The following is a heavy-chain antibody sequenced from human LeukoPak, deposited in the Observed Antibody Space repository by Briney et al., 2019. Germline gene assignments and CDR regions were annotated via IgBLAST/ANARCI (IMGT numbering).Heavy chain of an antibody. CDR2: IFPDDSDT. V-gene: IGHV5-51*01. D-gene: IGHD5-24*01. CDR3: ARPAMRDGYNSDLGFDS. Sequence: GESLKISCKGSGYTFASHWIGWGRQMPGKGLEWMGIIFPDDSDTRYSPSFQGHVTISVDKSINTAYLQWSSLKASDTAMYYCARPAMRDGYNSDLGFDSWGQGTLVTVSS. CDR1: GYTFASHW. J-gene: IGHJ4*02.